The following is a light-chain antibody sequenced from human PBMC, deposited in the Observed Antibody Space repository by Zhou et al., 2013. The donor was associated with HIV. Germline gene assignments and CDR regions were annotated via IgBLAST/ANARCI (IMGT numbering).Light chain of an antibody. CDR3: GSYAGSSIWI. J-gene: IGLJ2*01. Sequence: QSALTQPPSASGSPGQSVTISCTGTSSDVGGYNYVSWYQQHPGKAPKLIIYEVSKRPSGVPDRFSGSKSGNTASLTVSGLQAEDESDDYCGSYAGSSIWIFGGGTKLTVL. CDR2: EVS. V-gene: IGLV2-8*01. CDR1: SSDVGGYNY.